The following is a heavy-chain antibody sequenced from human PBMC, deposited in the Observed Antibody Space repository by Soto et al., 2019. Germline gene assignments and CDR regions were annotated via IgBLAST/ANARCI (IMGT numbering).Heavy chain of an antibody. J-gene: IGHJ6*02. D-gene: IGHD3-9*01. Sequence: SGPTLVNPTQTLTLTCSFSGFSLTTGGVAVGWIRQPPGKALEWLALIYWNDDKRYSPSLKNRLTVTKDTSKNQVVLTLTNMDPVDTATYYCANKLRYLDAMDVWGQGTTVPVYS. CDR2: IYWNDDK. CDR3: ANKLRYLDAMDV. CDR1: GFSLTTGGVA. V-gene: IGHV2-5*01.